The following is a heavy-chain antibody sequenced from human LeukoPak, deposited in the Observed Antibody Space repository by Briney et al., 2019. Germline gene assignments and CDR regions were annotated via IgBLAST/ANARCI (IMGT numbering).Heavy chain of an antibody. D-gene: IGHD2-2*02. V-gene: IGHV3-23*01. J-gene: IGHJ4*02. CDR1: GFTFSSYA. Sequence: GGSLRLSCAASGFTFSSYAMSWVRQAPGKGLEWVSGISGSGGSTYYADSVKGRFTISRDNAKNSLYLQMNSLRAEDTAVYYCARFCSSTSCYNAMDYWGQGTLVTVSS. CDR3: ARFCSSTSCYNAMDY. CDR2: ISGSGGST.